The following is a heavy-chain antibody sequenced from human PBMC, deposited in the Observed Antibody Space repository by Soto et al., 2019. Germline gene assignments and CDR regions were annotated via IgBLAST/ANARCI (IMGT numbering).Heavy chain of an antibody. CDR2: ISYAGDYQ. V-gene: IGHV3-30*18. J-gene: IGHJ4*02. CDR3: AKSRGGSSWYEGDS. Sequence: QVQLVESGGGVVQPGRSLRLSCAASGFTFSSYGMHWVRQAPGKGLEWVAVISYAGDYQYYADSVKGRFTISRDNSKNTLYLQMNTLRPKDTAVYFCAKSRGGSSWYEGDSWGQGTLVTVSS. D-gene: IGHD6-13*01. CDR1: GFTFSSYG.